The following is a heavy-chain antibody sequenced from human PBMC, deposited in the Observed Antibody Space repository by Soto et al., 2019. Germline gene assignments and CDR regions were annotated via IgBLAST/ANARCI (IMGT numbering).Heavy chain of an antibody. V-gene: IGHV3-23*01. CDR1: GFSFSSHG. CDR3: AKGWCDS. CDR2: INGGGGGT. J-gene: IGHJ5*01. Sequence: EVQLLDSGGGLVQPGGSLRLSCAASGFSFSSHGMSWVRQAPGKGLEWVSSINGGGGGTYYADSVKGRFIISRDNTKKTLDLQMNSLRVEDTAVYYCAKGWCDSWGQGTLVNVSS.